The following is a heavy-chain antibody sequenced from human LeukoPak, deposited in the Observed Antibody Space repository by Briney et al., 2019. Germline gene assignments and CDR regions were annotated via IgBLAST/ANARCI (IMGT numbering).Heavy chain of an antibody. CDR2: INPDGSSA. CDR1: GFTFSDYW. J-gene: IGHJ6*03. D-gene: IGHD6-13*01. V-gene: IGHV3-74*01. Sequence: GGSLRLSCAASGFTFSDYWMHWVRQAPGKGLVWVSRINPDGSSASYADSVKGRFTISRDNAKNTLYLQMTSLSAEDTAVYYALAGYYYYYMDVWGKGTTVTVSS. CDR3: LAGYYYYYMDV.